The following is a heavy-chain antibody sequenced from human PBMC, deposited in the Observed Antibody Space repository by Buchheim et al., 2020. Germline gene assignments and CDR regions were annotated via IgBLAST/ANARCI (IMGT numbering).Heavy chain of an antibody. V-gene: IGHV3-30*18. J-gene: IGHJ4*02. CDR1: GFTFSSYG. Sequence: QVQLVESGGGVVQPGRSLRLSCAASGFTFSSYGMHWVRQAPGKGLEWVAVISYDGSNKYYADSVKGRFTISRDNSKNTLYLQMNSLRAEDTAVYYCAKGSGWYFDYWGQGTL. CDR2: ISYDGSNK. D-gene: IGHD6-19*01. CDR3: AKGSGWYFDY.